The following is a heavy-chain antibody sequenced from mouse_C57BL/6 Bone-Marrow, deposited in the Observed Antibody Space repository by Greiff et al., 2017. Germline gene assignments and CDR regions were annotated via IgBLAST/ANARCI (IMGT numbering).Heavy chain of an antibody. V-gene: IGHV1-81*01. D-gene: IGHD1-1*01. J-gene: IGHJ3*01. CDR1: GYTFTSYG. Sequence: QVQLQQSGAELARPGASVKLSCKASGYTFTSYGISWVKQRPGQGLEWIGEIYPRSGNTYYNEKFKGKATLTADKSSSTAYMALRSLTSEDSAVYFCARSKYYGSSYWFAYWGQGTLVTVSA. CDR2: IYPRSGNT. CDR3: ARSKYYGSSYWFAY.